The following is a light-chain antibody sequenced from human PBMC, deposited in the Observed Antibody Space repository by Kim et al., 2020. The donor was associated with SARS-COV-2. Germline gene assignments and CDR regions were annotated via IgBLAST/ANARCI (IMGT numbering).Light chain of an antibody. CDR3: SSYAGSSNLV. Sequence: GQSVTISCSGTSSDIGGYNSVSWYQQNPGKAPKLMIYGVDKRPSGVSDRFSGSKSGNTASLTVSGLQAEDEADYYCSSYAGSSNLVFGGGTQLTVL. J-gene: IGLJ2*01. CDR1: SSDIGGYNS. V-gene: IGLV2-8*01. CDR2: GVD.